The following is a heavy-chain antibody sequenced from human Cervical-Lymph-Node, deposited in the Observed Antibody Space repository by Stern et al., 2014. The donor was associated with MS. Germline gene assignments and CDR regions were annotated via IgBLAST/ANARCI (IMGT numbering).Heavy chain of an antibody. V-gene: IGHV1-46*01. D-gene: IGHD6-19*01. CDR1: GYTFTNYY. CDR2: INPSGGST. Sequence: QVQLVQSGSEVKKPGASVKVSCKASGYTFTNYYTHWVRQAPGQGIEWRGRINPSGGSTSYAQKFQGRVTMTRDTSTSTVYMELSSLRSEDTAVYYCAREVAGHRLGMMDVWGQGTTVTVSS. J-gene: IGHJ6*02. CDR3: AREVAGHRLGMMDV.